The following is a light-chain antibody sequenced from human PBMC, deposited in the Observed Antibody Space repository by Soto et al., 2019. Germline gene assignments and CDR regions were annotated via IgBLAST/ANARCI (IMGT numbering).Light chain of an antibody. CDR3: KSYAGSNAYV. V-gene: IGLV2-8*01. J-gene: IGLJ7*01. CDR1: KSDIGVYDF. CDR2: EVV. Sequence: QSVLTQPPSASGSPGQSVTISCTGTKSDIGVYDFVSWYQHHPGKAPRLIIYEVVQRPSGVPDRFSGFKSGNTASQAVSGLQAADEADYFCKSYAGSNAYVFGSGTQLTVL.